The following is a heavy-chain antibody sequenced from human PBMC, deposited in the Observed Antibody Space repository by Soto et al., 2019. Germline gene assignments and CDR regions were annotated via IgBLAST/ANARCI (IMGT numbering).Heavy chain of an antibody. CDR2: IYYRGNT. J-gene: IGHJ6*02. Sequence: PSETLSLTCTVSGGSISSDDYYWNWIRQRPGKGLEWIGNIYYRGNTNYNPSLKSRIIMSMDMSENQFSLKLTSVTAADTAVYSRASGWDYYGMDVCRQGTTVTVSS. D-gene: IGHD1-26*01. CDR3: ASGWDYYGMDV. CDR1: GGSISSDDYY. V-gene: IGHV4-31*03.